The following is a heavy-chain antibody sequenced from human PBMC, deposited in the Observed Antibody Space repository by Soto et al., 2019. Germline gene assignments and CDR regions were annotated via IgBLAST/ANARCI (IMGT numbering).Heavy chain of an antibody. Sequence: SETLSLTCAVYGGSFSGYYWSWIRQPPGKGLEWIGEINHSGGTNYNPSLKSRVTISVDTSKNQFSLKLSSVTAADTAVYYCARGRGYCSGGSCYGYYYYYGMDVWGQGTTVTVSS. V-gene: IGHV4-34*01. J-gene: IGHJ6*02. CDR3: ARGRGYCSGGSCYGYYYYYGMDV. D-gene: IGHD2-15*01. CDR1: GGSFSGYY. CDR2: INHSGGT.